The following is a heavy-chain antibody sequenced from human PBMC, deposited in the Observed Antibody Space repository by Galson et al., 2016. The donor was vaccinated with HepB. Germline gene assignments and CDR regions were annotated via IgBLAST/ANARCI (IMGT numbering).Heavy chain of an antibody. CDR3: ARGPPTSYYFEFGMDV. J-gene: IGHJ6*02. V-gene: IGHV1-18*01. CDR1: GYTFSNYG. Sequence: SVKVSCKASGYTFSNYGVNWVRQAPGQGLEWMGWVSAHNGDTRYAQKLQGRVTMTTDTSTSTAYMDLRSLRSDDTGVYYCARGPPTSYYFEFGMDVWGQGTTVTVSS. CDR2: VSAHNGDT. D-gene: IGHD3-10*01.